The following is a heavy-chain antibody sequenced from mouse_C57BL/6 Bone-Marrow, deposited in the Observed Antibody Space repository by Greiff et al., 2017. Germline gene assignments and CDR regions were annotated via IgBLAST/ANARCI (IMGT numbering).Heavy chain of an antibody. CDR3: ARWDGISVGDY. CDR1: GYTFTSYW. Sequence: QVQLQQPGAELVMPGASVKLSCKASGYTFTSYWMHWVKQRPGQGLEWIGEIDPSDSYTNYNQKFKGKSTLTVDKSSSTAYMQHSSLTSEDSAVYYCARWDGISVGDYWGQGTTLTVSS. V-gene: IGHV1-69*01. CDR2: IDPSDSYT. J-gene: IGHJ2*01. D-gene: IGHD2-3*01.